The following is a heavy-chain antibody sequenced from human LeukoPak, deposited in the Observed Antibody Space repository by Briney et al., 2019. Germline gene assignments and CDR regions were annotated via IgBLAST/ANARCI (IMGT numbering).Heavy chain of an antibody. CDR1: GFTFSSHW. CDR3: AREGVVVGMEGFDY. J-gene: IGHJ4*02. CDR2: INLDGSEK. Sequence: PGGSLRLSCAASGFTFSSHWMSWVRQAPGKGLEWVANINLDGSEKYYVDSVKGRFTIPRDNAKNSLYLQMNSLRAEDTAVYFCAREGVVVGMEGFDYWGQGTLVTVSS. D-gene: IGHD3-22*01. V-gene: IGHV3-7*01.